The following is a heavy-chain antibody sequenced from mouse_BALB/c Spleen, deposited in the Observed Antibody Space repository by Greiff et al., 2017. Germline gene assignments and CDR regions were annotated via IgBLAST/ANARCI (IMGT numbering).Heavy chain of an antibody. D-gene: IGHD2-4*01. CDR3: TRDITTIPFDY. CDR2: ISSGGSYT. Sequence: EVHLVESGGGLVKPGGSLKLSCAASGFTFSSYTMSWVRQTPEKRLEWVATISSGGSYTYYPDSVKGRFTISRDNAKNTLYLQMSSLKSEDTAMYYCTRDITTIPFDYWGQGTTLTVSS. J-gene: IGHJ2*01. CDR1: GFTFSSYT. V-gene: IGHV5-6-4*01.